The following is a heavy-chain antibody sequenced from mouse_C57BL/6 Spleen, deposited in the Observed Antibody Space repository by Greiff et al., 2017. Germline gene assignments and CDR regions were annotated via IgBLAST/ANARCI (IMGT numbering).Heavy chain of an antibody. CDR1: GFSLTSYG. J-gene: IGHJ2*01. D-gene: IGHD1-1*01. CDR2: IWSGGST. Sequence: VQVVESGPGLVQPSQSLSITCTVSGFSLTSYGVHWVRQSPGKGLEWLGVIWSGGSTDYNAAFISRLSISKDNSKSQVFFKMNSLQADDTAIYYCARAHYYGSSNYFDYWGQGTTLTVSS. V-gene: IGHV2-2*01. CDR3: ARAHYYGSSNYFDY.